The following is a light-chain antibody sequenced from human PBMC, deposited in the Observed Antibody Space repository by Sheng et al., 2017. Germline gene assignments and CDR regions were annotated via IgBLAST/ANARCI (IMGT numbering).Light chain of an antibody. CDR3: QQYQDWPLT. CDR2: GAS. Sequence: ETVMTQSPATLSVSPGEGVTLSCRASQSIRNNLAWYQQKPGQAPRLLMSGASTRAADIPGRFSGSGSGTEFTLTISSLQSEDFAVYYCQQYQDWPLTFGPGTRVD. CDR1: QSIRNN. J-gene: IGKJ3*01. V-gene: IGKV3-15*01.